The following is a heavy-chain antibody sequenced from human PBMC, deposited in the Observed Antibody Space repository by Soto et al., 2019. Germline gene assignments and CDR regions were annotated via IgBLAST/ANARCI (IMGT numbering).Heavy chain of an antibody. CDR1: GGSISSGGYS. Sequence: KPSETLSLTCAVSGGSISSGGYSWSWIRQPPGKGLEWIGYIYHSGSTYYNPSLKSRVTISVDRSKNQFSLKLSSVTAADTAVYYCARAWSYGIDYWGQGTLVTVSS. J-gene: IGHJ4*02. CDR2: IYHSGST. V-gene: IGHV4-30-2*01. D-gene: IGHD5-18*01. CDR3: ARAWSYGIDY.